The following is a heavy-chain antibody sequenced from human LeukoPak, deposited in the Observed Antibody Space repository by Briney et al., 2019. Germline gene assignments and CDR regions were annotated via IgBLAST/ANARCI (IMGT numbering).Heavy chain of an antibody. Sequence: PGGSLRLSCEAAGFSFRDYPMGWVRQAPGKGLEWVSVISGGAGSTYYADSVKGRFTISRDNSRSTLYLQMNSLRAEDTAVYFCANGYCSGGSCYWALGYWGQGALVTVSS. V-gene: IGHV3-23*01. J-gene: IGHJ4*02. CDR2: ISGGAGST. D-gene: IGHD2-15*01. CDR1: GFSFRDYP. CDR3: ANGYCSGGSCYWALGY.